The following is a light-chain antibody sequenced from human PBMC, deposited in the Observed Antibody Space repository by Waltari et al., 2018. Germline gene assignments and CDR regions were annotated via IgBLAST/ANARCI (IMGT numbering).Light chain of an antibody. Sequence: DIVMTQFPDSLAVSLGERATIDCKSSQSLLYSSNNKNYLAWYQQKPGQPPKLLIYWASTRESGVPDRFSGSGSVTDFTLTIGSLQSEDVSVYFCQQYYTSPLTFGGVTKVEIK. V-gene: IGKV4-1*01. J-gene: IGKJ4*01. CDR2: WAS. CDR1: QSLLYSSNNKNY. CDR3: QQYYTSPLT.